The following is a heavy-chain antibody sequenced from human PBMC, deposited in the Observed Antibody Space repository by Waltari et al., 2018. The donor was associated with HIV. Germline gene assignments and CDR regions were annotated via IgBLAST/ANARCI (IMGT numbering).Heavy chain of an antibody. CDR3: ACGYDYVWGSYRRGWFDP. Sequence: QVQLQESGPGLVQPSETLSLTCTVSGGSISSYYWSWIRQPPGKGLEWIGYIYYSGSTNYNPSLKSRVTISVDTSKNQFSLKLSSVTAADTAVYYCACGYDYVWGSYRRGWFDPWGQGTLVTVSS. V-gene: IGHV4-59*01. D-gene: IGHD3-16*02. CDR2: IYYSGST. J-gene: IGHJ5*02. CDR1: GGSISSYY.